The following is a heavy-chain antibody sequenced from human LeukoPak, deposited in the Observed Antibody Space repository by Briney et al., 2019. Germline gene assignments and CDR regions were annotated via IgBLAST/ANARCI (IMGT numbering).Heavy chain of an antibody. Sequence: PSETLSLTCTVSGGSITTDSYYWSWIRQPPGKGLEWIASIYYSGSTYYNPSLKSRVTISVDTSKNQFSLKLSSVTAADTAVYYCAREKGEVQLWAYWGQGTLVTVSS. D-gene: IGHD5-18*01. V-gene: IGHV4-39*07. CDR2: IYYSGST. CDR1: GGSITTDSYY. CDR3: AREKGEVQLWAY. J-gene: IGHJ4*02.